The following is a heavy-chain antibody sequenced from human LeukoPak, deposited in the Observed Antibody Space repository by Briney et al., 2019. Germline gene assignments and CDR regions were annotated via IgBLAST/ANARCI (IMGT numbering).Heavy chain of an antibody. CDR3: AKGSHDYGDYFPVDP. J-gene: IGHJ5*02. V-gene: IGHV3-23*01. Sequence: GGSLRLSCAVSGFTFTSYWMSWVRQAPGKGLEWVSAISGSGGSTYYADSVKGRFTISRDNSKNTLYLQMNSLRAEDTAVYYCAKGSHDYGDYFPVDPWGQGTLVTVSS. D-gene: IGHD4-17*01. CDR1: GFTFTSYW. CDR2: ISGSGGST.